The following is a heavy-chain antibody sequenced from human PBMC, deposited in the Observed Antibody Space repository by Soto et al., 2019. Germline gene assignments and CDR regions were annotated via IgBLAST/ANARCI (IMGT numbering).Heavy chain of an antibody. CDR1: GFTFSSYS. V-gene: IGHV3-21*01. Sequence: GGSLRLSCAASGFTFSSYSMNWVRQAPGKGLEWVSSISSSSSYIYYADSVKGRFTISRDNAKNSLYLQMNSLRAEDTAVYYCATDPGYSSSWYRAGGYWGQGTLVTVYS. CDR2: ISSSSSYI. J-gene: IGHJ4*02. CDR3: ATDPGYSSSWYRAGGY. D-gene: IGHD6-13*01.